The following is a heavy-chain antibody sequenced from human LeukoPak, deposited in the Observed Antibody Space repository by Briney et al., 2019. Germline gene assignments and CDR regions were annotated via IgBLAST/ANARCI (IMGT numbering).Heavy chain of an antibody. CDR2: IGTAGDT. Sequence: TGGSLILSCAAPGFTFSSYDMPWLRQATGKALESVSAIGTAGDTYYPGSVKGRFTISRENAKNSLCLQMNSLRAGDTAVYYCARERRGWFDPWGQGTLVTVSS. V-gene: IGHV3-13*01. CDR3: ARERRGWFDP. CDR1: GFTFSSYD. J-gene: IGHJ5*02.